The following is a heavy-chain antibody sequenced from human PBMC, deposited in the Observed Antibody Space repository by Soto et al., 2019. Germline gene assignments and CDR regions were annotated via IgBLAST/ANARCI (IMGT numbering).Heavy chain of an antibody. CDR3: ARDGTKTLRDWFDP. CDR2: IYATGTT. CDR1: GASISSFY. V-gene: IGHV4-4*07. Sequence: SETLSVTCTVSGASISSFYWSWIRKSAGKGLEWIGRIYATGTTDYNPSLKSRVMMSVDTSKKQFSLKLRSVTAADTAVYYCARDGTKTLRDWFDPWGQGISVTVSS. J-gene: IGHJ5*02. D-gene: IGHD1-1*01.